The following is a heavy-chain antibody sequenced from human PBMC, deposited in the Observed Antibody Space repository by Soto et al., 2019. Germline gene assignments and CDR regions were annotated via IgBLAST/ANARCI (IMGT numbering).Heavy chain of an antibody. CDR1: GLTFSDYP. J-gene: IGHJ3*01. D-gene: IGHD1-26*01. CDR2: ISGSAVST. V-gene: IGHV3-23*01. CDR3: AKPQSGSYYVAFDV. Sequence: HPGGSLRLSCAVSGLTFSDYPMDWLRQAPGKGLEWVSRISGSAVSTYYADSVKGRFTISRDNSNNTLFLEMSSLRGEDTALYFCAKPQSGSYYVAFDVWGQGTMVTGSS.